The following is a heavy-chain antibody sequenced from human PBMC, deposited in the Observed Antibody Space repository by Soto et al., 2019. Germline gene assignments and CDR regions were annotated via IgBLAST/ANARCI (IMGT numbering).Heavy chain of an antibody. Sequence: ASVKVSCKASGYTFASYGISWVRQAPGQGLEWMGWISAYNGNTNYAQKLQGRVTMTTDTSTSTAYMELRSLRSDDTAVYYCARLYSSSSGDWFDPWGQGTLVTVSS. CDR1: GYTFASYG. CDR3: ARLYSSSSGDWFDP. J-gene: IGHJ5*02. V-gene: IGHV1-18*04. CDR2: ISAYNGNT. D-gene: IGHD6-6*01.